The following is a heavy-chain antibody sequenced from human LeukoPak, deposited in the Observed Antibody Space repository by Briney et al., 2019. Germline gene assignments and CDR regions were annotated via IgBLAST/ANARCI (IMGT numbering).Heavy chain of an antibody. CDR2: IYYSGST. V-gene: IGHV4-30-4*01. CDR1: GGSISSGDYY. D-gene: IGHD3-22*01. CDR3: ARERGDYYDSSGYYPDY. Sequence: SETLSFTCTVSGGSISSGDYYWSWIRQPPGKGLEWIGYIYYSGSTYYNPSLKSRVTISVDTSKNQFSLKLSSVTAADTAVYYCARERGDYYDSSGYYPDYWGQGTLVTVSS. J-gene: IGHJ4*02.